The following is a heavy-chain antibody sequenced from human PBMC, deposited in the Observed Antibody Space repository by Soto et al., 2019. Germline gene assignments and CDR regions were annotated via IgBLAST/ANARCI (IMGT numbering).Heavy chain of an antibody. D-gene: IGHD6-19*01. CDR1: GGSVSSGSYY. CDR3: ARGLVLSDWFDP. Sequence: SETLSLTCTVSGGSVSSGSYYWSWIRQPPGKGLEWIGYIYYSGSTNYNPSLKSRVTISVDTSKNQFSLKLSSVTAADTAVYYCARGLVLSDWFDPWGQGTLVTVSS. J-gene: IGHJ5*02. CDR2: IYYSGST. V-gene: IGHV4-61*01.